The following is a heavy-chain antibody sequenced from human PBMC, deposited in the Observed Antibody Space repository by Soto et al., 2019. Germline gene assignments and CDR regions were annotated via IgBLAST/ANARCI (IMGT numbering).Heavy chain of an antibody. CDR3: AKDNIEYSSSYNWFDP. Sequence: EVQLVESGGGLVQPGRSLRLSCAASGFTFDDYAMHWVRQAPGKGLEWVPGISWNSGSIGYADSVKGRFTISRDNAKNSLYLQMNSLRAEDTALYYCAKDNIEYSSSYNWFDPWGQGTLVTVSS. D-gene: IGHD6-6*01. CDR2: ISWNSGSI. CDR1: GFTFDDYA. J-gene: IGHJ5*02. V-gene: IGHV3-9*01.